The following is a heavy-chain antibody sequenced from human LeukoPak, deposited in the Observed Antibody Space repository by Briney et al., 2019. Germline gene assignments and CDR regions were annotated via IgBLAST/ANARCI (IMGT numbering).Heavy chain of an antibody. D-gene: IGHD5-18*01. J-gene: IGHJ4*02. CDR3: VRSFNTYGYPTGY. Sequence: GGSLRLSCAASGFTFSDYGMSWVRQTLGKGLEWVAGINSNGGSTGYAVSVRGRFIISRDDADNSPHLHMHSLRAEDTAFYYCVRSFNTYGYPTGYWGQGTLVTVSS. CDR1: GFTFSDYG. CDR2: INSNGGST. V-gene: IGHV3-20*04.